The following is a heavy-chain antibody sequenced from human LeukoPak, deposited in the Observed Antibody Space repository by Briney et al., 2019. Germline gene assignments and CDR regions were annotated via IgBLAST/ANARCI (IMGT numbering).Heavy chain of an antibody. Sequence: GGSLRLSCAAPGFTFDDYAMHWVRQAPGKGLEWVSGISWNSGSIGYANSVKGRFTISRDNAKNSLYLQMNSLRAEDTALYYCAKDMRFLVGSGNFDYWGQGTLVTVSS. CDR3: AKDMRFLVGSGNFDY. CDR1: GFTFDDYA. V-gene: IGHV3-9*01. CDR2: ISWNSGSI. J-gene: IGHJ4*02. D-gene: IGHD3-10*01.